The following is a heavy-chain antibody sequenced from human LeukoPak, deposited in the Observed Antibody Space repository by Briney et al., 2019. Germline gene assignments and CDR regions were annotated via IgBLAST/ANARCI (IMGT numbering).Heavy chain of an antibody. CDR1: GFIFSDHW. V-gene: IGHV3-74*01. Sequence: PGGSLRLSCAASGFIFSDHWMHWVRQAPGKGLVWLSRINNDGSSTIYADSVKGRFTFSRDNAENTLFLEMSSLRDEDTAVYYCVRERNNFWSGHHSIFDSWGQGTLVTVSS. CDR2: INNDGSST. J-gene: IGHJ4*02. CDR3: VRERNNFWSGHHSIFDS. D-gene: IGHD3-3*01.